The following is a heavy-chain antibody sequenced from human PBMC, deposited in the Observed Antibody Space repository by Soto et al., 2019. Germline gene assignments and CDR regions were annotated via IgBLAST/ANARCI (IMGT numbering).Heavy chain of an antibody. J-gene: IGHJ4*02. Sequence: ASVKVSCKVSGYTLTELSMHWVRQAPGKGLEWMGGFDPEDGETIYAQKFQGRVTMTEDTSTDTAYMELSSLRSEDTAVYYCATDGRDSGSYYVNYWGQGTLVTVSS. CDR3: ATDGRDSGSYYVNY. D-gene: IGHD1-26*01. CDR2: FDPEDGET. V-gene: IGHV1-24*01. CDR1: GYTLTELS.